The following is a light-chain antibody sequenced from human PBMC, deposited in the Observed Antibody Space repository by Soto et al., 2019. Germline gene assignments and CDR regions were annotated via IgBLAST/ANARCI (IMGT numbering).Light chain of an antibody. CDR1: QGISSW. CDR3: QQTNSFPHT. CDR2: AAV. V-gene: IGKV1D-12*01. J-gene: IGKJ2*01. Sequence: DLQMTQSPSSVSASVGDRVTIACRASQGISSWLAWYQQKPGKAPRLLIYAAVSLQSGASSRFSGSGSGTDFTLTISSLRPEDFATYYCQQTNSFPHTFGQGTKLEIK.